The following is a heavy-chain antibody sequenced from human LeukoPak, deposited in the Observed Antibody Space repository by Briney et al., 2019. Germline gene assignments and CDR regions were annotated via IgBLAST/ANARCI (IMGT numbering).Heavy chain of an antibody. J-gene: IGHJ4*02. V-gene: IGHV4-61*01. CDR3: ARVLRAASWRSYDY. Sequence: PSETLSLTCTVSGDSLSNSLYYWSWIRQPPGKGLEWTGYIYYNGGTNYNPSLNSRVTISIDTATNQFSLRLNSMTAADTAVYYCARVLRAASWRSYDYWGQGSLVTVSS. CDR1: GDSLSNSLYY. D-gene: IGHD4/OR15-4a*01. CDR2: IYYNGGT.